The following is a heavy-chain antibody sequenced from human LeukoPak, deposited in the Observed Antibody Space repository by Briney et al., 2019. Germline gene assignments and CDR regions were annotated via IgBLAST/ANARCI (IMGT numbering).Heavy chain of an antibody. D-gene: IGHD5-18*01. CDR2: VYYNGLT. J-gene: IGHJ4*02. Sequence: SETLSLTCTVSGGSIIPQYWTWIRQTPGKGLEWIGYVYYNGLTSYNASLRSRLILSVDTARNQVSLKLTSVTAADTAVYYCARVSQLYFYYFDYWGQGTLVTVSS. V-gene: IGHV4-59*11. CDR1: GGSIIPQY. CDR3: ARVSQLYFYYFDY.